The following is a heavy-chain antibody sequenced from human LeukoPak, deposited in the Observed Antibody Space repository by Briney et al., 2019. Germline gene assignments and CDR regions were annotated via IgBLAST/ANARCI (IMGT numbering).Heavy chain of an antibody. J-gene: IGHJ4*02. CDR3: ATSGVAHYDY. Sequence: PGGSLRLSCAASGFSFSTYAMSWVRQAPGKGLEWVSAISGSGGSTYYADSVRGRFTISRENSKNTLYLQMNGLRAEDMAVYSCATSGVAHYDYWGQGTLVTVSS. CDR1: GFSFSTYA. V-gene: IGHV3-23*01. D-gene: IGHD3-3*01. CDR2: ISGSGGST.